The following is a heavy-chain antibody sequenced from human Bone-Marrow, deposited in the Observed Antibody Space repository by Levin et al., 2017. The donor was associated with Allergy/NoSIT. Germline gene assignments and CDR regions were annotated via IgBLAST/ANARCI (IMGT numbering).Heavy chain of an antibody. J-gene: IGHJ5*02. CDR3: VREEYYNTSLVLES. Sequence: PGGSLRLSCVASGFTFDDHTMHWVRQTPGKGLEWVSLISWDGTVTYYPDSVKGRFTISRDNTKNSLFLHMNSLRSEDTALYYCVREEYYNTSLVLESWGQGTLVTVSS. CDR1: GFTFDDHT. D-gene: IGHD2-2*01. V-gene: IGHV3-43*01. CDR2: ISWDGTVT.